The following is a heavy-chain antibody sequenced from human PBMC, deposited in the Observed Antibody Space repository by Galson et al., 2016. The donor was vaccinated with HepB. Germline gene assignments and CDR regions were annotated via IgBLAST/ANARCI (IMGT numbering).Heavy chain of an antibody. CDR3: ARDLGGARRSLGGVDV. V-gene: IGHV1-2*02. CDR2: INPNSGAT. Sequence: SCKASGYTFNVYYVHWVRQAPGQGPEWMGWINPNSGATNYAQNFQGRVTMTRDTSITTASMELSGLRSDDTAVYYCARDLGGARRSLGGVDVWGQGTTVIVSS. J-gene: IGHJ6*02. CDR1: GYTFNVYY. D-gene: IGHD3-10*01.